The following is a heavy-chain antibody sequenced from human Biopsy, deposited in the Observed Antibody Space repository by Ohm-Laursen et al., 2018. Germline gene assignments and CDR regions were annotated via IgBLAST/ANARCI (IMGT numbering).Heavy chain of an antibody. J-gene: IGHJ6*02. Sequence: SVKVSCNASGFIFTSYGLSWVRQAPGQGLEWMGWISSSNDNTNYAQKFQGRVTMTADTSTSTAYMELRSLRSDDTAVYYCARDFFDSSGYFYYYNGVDLWGQGTTVTVSS. CDR2: ISSSNDNT. V-gene: IGHV1-18*01. CDR3: ARDFFDSSGYFYYYNGVDL. D-gene: IGHD3-22*01. CDR1: GFIFTSYG.